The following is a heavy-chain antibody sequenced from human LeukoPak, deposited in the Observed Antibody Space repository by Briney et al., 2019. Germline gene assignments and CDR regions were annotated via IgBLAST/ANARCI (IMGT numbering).Heavy chain of an antibody. CDR1: GFTFSSYS. CDR2: ISSSSSYI. V-gene: IGHV3-21*01. J-gene: IGHJ4*02. Sequence: GGSLSLSCAASGFTFSSYSMNWVRQAPGKGLEWGSSISSSSSYINYADSVKGRFTISRDNAKNSLYLQMNSLRAEDTAVYYCARVHGGCSSTSCYVDYWGQGTLVTVSS. D-gene: IGHD2-2*01. CDR3: ARVHGGCSSTSCYVDY.